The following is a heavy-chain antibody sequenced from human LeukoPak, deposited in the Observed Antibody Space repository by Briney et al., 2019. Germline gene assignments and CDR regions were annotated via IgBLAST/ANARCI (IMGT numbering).Heavy chain of an antibody. CDR3: ARAGSGYSSGWYNFYFDY. V-gene: IGHV3-30*03. CDR1: GFTFSSYG. J-gene: IGHJ4*02. D-gene: IGHD6-19*01. Sequence: PGGSLRLSCAASGFTFSSYGMHWVRQAPGKGLEWVAVISYDGSNKYYADSVKGRFTISRDNSKNTLYLQMNSLRAEDTAVYYCARAGSGYSSGWYNFYFDYWGQGTLVTVSS. CDR2: ISYDGSNK.